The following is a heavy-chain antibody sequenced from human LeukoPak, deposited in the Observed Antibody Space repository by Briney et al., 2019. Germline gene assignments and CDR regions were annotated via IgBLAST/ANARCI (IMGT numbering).Heavy chain of an antibody. Sequence: SETLSLTCTVSGGSIRSYYWSWIRQPPGKRLEWIGCIYDNGSTNYKSSLKSRVTISVDTSKNQFSLKLSSVTAADTAVYYCARGHYIFGYWGQGTLVTVSP. CDR1: GGSIRSYY. CDR2: IYDNGST. D-gene: IGHD4-11*01. J-gene: IGHJ4*02. CDR3: ARGHYIFGY. V-gene: IGHV4-59*01.